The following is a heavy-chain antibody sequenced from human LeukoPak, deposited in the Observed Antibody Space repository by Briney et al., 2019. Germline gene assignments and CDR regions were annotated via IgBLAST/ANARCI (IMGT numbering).Heavy chain of an antibody. D-gene: IGHD6-6*01. V-gene: IGHV5-51*01. CDR3: ARSAAARRGLYFDY. CDR2: IYPGDSDT. J-gene: IGHJ4*02. Sequence: GESLQISCKGSGFTFISYWIGWVRQMPGKGLEWMGIIYPGDSDTRYSPSFQGQVTISADNSITTAYLQWSSLKASDTAMYYCARSAAARRGLYFDYWGQGTLVTISS. CDR1: GFTFISYW.